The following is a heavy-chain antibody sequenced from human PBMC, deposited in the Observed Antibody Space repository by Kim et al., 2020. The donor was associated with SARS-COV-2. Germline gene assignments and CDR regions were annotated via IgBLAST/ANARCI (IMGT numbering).Heavy chain of an antibody. D-gene: IGHD6-19*01. CDR3: ARVSAVAGLFDY. Sequence: DYAVSVKRRITINPDTSKIQFSLQLNSVTPEDTAVYYCARVSAVAGLFDYWGQGTLVTVSS. J-gene: IGHJ4*02. V-gene: IGHV6-1*01.